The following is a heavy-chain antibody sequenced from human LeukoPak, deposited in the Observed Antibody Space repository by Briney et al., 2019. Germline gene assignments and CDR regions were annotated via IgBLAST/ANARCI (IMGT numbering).Heavy chain of an antibody. J-gene: IGHJ5*02. CDR1: EFTFRSYS. V-gene: IGHV3-21*01. CDR2: ISGSSSDI. CDR3: ARDLVGVRGPQSWFDP. D-gene: IGHD3-10*01. Sequence: GGSLRLSCAGSEFTFRSYSMHWVRQAPGKGLEWVSSISGSSSDIYYADSLKGRFTISRDNAKNSLYLQMNSLRAEETAVYYCARDLVGVRGPQSWFDPWGQGTLVTVSS.